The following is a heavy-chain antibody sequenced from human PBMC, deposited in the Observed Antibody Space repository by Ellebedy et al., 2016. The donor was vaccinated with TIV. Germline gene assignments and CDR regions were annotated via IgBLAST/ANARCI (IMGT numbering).Heavy chain of an antibody. D-gene: IGHD3-10*01. J-gene: IGHJ2*01. CDR1: GFIFSNYG. CDR3: ARDPGVDASFDV. CDR2: IWKDGSNK. V-gene: IGHV3-33*01. Sequence: GGSLRLXXAASGFIFSNYGMHWVRQAPGKGLEWVAVIWKDGSNKHYADSVKGRFTISRDSSKNTVYLQMNSLRAEDTAIYYCARDPGVDASFDVWGRGTLLTVSS.